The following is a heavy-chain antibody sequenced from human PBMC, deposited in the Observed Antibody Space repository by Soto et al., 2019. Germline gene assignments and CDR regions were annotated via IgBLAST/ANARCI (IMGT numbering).Heavy chain of an antibody. CDR2: ISAYNGDT. CDR1: GYTFTSYG. CDR3: ATAEPRIAALFNWFDP. J-gene: IGHJ5*02. V-gene: IGHV1-18*01. D-gene: IGHD6-13*01. Sequence: ASVKGYCEASGYTFTSYGISWVRQAPGQGLEWMGWISAYNGDTNYAQKLQGRVTMTTDTSTSTAYMELRSLRSDDTAVYYCATAEPRIAALFNWFDPWGQGTLVTVSS.